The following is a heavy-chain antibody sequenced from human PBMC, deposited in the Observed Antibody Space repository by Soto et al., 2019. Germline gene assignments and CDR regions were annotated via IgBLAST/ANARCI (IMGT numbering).Heavy chain of an antibody. D-gene: IGHD2-21*01. V-gene: IGHV4-39*01. CDR1: GGSISTSRSY. CDR2: IFYSGST. J-gene: IGHJ5*02. CDR3: ARQPTTGDTDLWFDP. Sequence: QLQLLESGPGLVKASETLSLTCNVSGGSISTSRSYWAWIRQPPGKGLEWLANIFYSGSTYYYPSLASRVTVSVDTPKNEFSLKLRSVTAADTAVYYCARQPTTGDTDLWFDPWGQGTLVTVSS.